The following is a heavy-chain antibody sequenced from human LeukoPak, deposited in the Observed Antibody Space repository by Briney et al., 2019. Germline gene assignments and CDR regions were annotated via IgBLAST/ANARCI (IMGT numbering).Heavy chain of an antibody. Sequence: SVKLSCKASGGTFSSYAISWVRQAPGQGLEWMGGIIPIFGTANYAQKFQGRVTITADESTSTAYMELSSLRSEDTAVYYCARDRWFGELYYYYMDVWGKGTTVTISS. CDR3: ARDRWFGELYYYYMDV. CDR2: IIPIFGTA. J-gene: IGHJ6*03. CDR1: GGTFSSYA. V-gene: IGHV1-69*13. D-gene: IGHD3-10*01.